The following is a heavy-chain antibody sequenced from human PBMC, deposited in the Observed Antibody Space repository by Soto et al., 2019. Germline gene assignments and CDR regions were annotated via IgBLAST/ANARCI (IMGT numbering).Heavy chain of an antibody. J-gene: IGHJ4*02. D-gene: IGHD3-22*01. V-gene: IGHV3-21*01. Sequence: GGSLRLSCAASGFTFSSYSMNWVRQAPGKGLEWVSSISSSSSYIYYADSVKGRFTISRDNAKNSLYLQMNSLRAEDTAVYYCARDYYYDRTGYYAGFDYWGQGTLVTVPS. CDR3: ARDYYYDRTGYYAGFDY. CDR1: GFTFSSYS. CDR2: ISSSSSYI.